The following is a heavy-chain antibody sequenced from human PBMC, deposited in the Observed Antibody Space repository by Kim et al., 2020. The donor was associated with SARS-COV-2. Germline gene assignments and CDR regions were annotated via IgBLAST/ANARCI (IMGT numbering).Heavy chain of an antibody. Sequence: SGPTLVNPTQTLTLTCTFSGFSLSISGMCVSWIRQPPGKALEWLARIDWDDDKYYSTSLKTRLTISKDTSKNQVVLTMTNVDPVDTATYYCARITTMRPFTHAFDFWGQGTMVTVSS. J-gene: IGHJ3*01. CDR1: GFSLSISGMC. CDR3: ARITTMRPFTHAFDF. D-gene: IGHD3-22*01. CDR2: IDWDDDK. V-gene: IGHV2-70*11.